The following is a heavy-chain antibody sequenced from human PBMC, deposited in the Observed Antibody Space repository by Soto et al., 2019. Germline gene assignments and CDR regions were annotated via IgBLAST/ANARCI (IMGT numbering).Heavy chain of an antibody. D-gene: IGHD3-16*01. Sequence: QVQLVQSGAEVKKPGASVKVSCKASGHTFTGYYMHWVRQAPGQGLEWMGWINPNSGGTNYAQKFQGCLTITIDTSTNTAHMELPTLRSDHTPVYYCAIAGLYESWFAPWCQGTLVTVSS. CDR1: GHTFTGYY. CDR2: INPNSGGT. V-gene: IGHV1-2*04. J-gene: IGHJ5*02. CDR3: AIAGLYESWFAP.